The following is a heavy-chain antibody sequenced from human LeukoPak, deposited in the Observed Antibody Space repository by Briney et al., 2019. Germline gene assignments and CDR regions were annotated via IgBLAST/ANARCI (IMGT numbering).Heavy chain of an antibody. Sequence: ASVKVSCKASGYTFTGYYMHWVRQAPGQGLEWMGWINPSSGGTNYAQKFQGRVTMTRDTSISTAYMELSRLRSDDTAVYYCARSDSSGWSSTVDYWGQGTLVTVSS. V-gene: IGHV1-2*02. D-gene: IGHD6-19*01. CDR2: INPSSGGT. CDR3: ARSDSSGWSSTVDY. J-gene: IGHJ4*02. CDR1: GYTFTGYY.